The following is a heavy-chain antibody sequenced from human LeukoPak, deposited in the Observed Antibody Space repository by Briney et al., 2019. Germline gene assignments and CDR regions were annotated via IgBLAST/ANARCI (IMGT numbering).Heavy chain of an antibody. V-gene: IGHV1-18*01. CDR3: ARDPLRFGELLGYFDY. CDR1: GYTFTSYY. J-gene: IGHJ4*02. CDR2: ISAYNGNT. Sequence: GASVKVSCKTSGYTFTSYYISWVRQAPGQGLEWMAWISAYNGNTKYAQKFQGRVTMTTDTSTSTAYMELRSLRSDDTVVYYCARDPLRFGELLGYFDYWGQGTLVTVSS. D-gene: IGHD3-10*01.